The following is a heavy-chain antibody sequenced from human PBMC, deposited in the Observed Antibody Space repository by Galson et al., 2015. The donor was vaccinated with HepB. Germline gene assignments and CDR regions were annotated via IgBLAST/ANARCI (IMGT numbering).Heavy chain of an antibody. D-gene: IGHD6-19*01. CDR3: GVSSASRYSLDV. CDR2: IYPSDSDA. CDR1: GYAFNMYW. V-gene: IGHV5-51*01. J-gene: IGHJ6*02. Sequence: QSGAEVKKPGESLRISCEGSGYAFNMYWIGWVRQMPGKGLEWMGMIYPSDSDATYSPSFQGQVTISVDKSVNTAYLQLNRLKASDTAIYFCGVSSASRYSLDVWGQGTTVTVSS.